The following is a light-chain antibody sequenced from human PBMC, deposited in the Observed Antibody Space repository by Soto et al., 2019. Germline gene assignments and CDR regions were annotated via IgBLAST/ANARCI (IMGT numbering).Light chain of an antibody. CDR1: SSDVGGYNY. Sequence: QSVLTQPASVSGSPGQSITISCTGTSSDVGGYNYVSWYQQHPGKAPKLMIYEVTNRPSGVSNRFSGSKSGNTASLTISGLQAEDEADYYCNSHTSSNTWVFGGGTKLTVL. J-gene: IGLJ3*02. CDR3: NSHTSSNTWV. CDR2: EVT. V-gene: IGLV2-14*01.